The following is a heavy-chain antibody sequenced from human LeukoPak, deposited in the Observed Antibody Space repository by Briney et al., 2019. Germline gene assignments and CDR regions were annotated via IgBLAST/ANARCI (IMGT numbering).Heavy chain of an antibody. CDR3: ARGVAGVYFYYYMDV. V-gene: IGHV1-2*02. D-gene: IGHD1-14*01. CDR1: GYTFTGYY. J-gene: IGHJ6*03. Sequence: ASVKVSCKASGYTFTGYYIHWVRQAPGQGLEWMGWINPHSGGTNYAQKFQGGVTMTRDTSITTAYMELSSLRSDDTAVYYCARGVAGVYFYYYMDVWGKGTTVTVSS. CDR2: INPHSGGT.